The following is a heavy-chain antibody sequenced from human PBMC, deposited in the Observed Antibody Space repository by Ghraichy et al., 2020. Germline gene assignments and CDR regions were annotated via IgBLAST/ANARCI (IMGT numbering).Heavy chain of an antibody. J-gene: IGHJ4*02. CDR3: ARHPTSYGSGSYYDY. CDR1: GYSFTSYW. D-gene: IGHD3-10*01. CDR2: IYPGDSDT. V-gene: IGHV5-51*01. Sequence: GESLNISCKGSGYSFTSYWIGWVRQMPGKGLEWMGIIYPGDSDTRYSPSFQGQVTISADKSISTAYLQWSSLKASDTAMYYCARHPTSYGSGSYYDYWGQGTLVTVSS.